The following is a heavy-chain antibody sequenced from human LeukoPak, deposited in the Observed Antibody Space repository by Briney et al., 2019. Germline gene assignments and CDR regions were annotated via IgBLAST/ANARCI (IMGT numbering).Heavy chain of an antibody. CDR2: MSGSDGST. D-gene: IGHD5-24*01. CDR3: AKDDRWLQFCC. V-gene: IGHV3-23*01. Sequence: GGTLRLSCAASGFTFSSYGMSWVRQAPGKGLEWVSSMSGSDGSTYYVDSVKGRFTISRDNSKNTLYLQMNSLRAEDTAVYYCAKDDRWLQFCCWGQGTLVTVSA. CDR1: GFTFSSYG. J-gene: IGHJ4*02.